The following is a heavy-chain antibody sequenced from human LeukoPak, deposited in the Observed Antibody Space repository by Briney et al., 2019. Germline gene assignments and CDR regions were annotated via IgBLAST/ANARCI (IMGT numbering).Heavy chain of an antibody. CDR1: GFSFSSFW. V-gene: IGHV3-74*01. CDR3: ARGADGVSSNSRGWFDP. D-gene: IGHD2-15*01. CDR2: INSDGRTT. J-gene: IGHJ5*02. Sequence: GGSLRLSCAASGFSFSSFWMHWVRQVPGKGLLWVSGINSDGRTTGYADSVKGRFTISRDNAKNTVDLQMNSLRAEDTAVYSCARGADGVSSNSRGWFDPWGQGTLVTVSS.